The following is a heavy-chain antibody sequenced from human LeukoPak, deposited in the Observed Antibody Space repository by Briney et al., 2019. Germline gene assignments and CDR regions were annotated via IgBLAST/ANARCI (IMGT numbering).Heavy chain of an antibody. J-gene: IGHJ6*02. Sequence: PSETLSLTCAVYGGSFSGYYWSWLRQPPGKGLEWLGEINHSGSTNYNPSLKSRVTISVDTSKNQFSLKLSSVTAADTAVYYCARPLSSSSFYYYYGMDVWGQGTTVTVSS. V-gene: IGHV4-34*01. CDR3: ARPLSSSSFYYYYGMDV. CDR2: INHSGST. CDR1: GGSFSGYY. D-gene: IGHD6-6*01.